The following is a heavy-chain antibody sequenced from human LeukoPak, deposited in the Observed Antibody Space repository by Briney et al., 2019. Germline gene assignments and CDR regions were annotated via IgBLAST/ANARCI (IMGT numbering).Heavy chain of an antibody. D-gene: IGHD3-10*01. CDR2: INHSGST. CDR3: ARDLRITQSVYYYYYGMDV. Sequence: SETLSLTCAVYGGSFSGYYWSWIRQPPGKGLEWIGEINHSGSTNYNPSLKSRVTISVDTSKNQFSLKLSSVTAADTAVYYCARDLRITQSVYYYYYGMDVWGQGTTVTVSS. J-gene: IGHJ6*02. V-gene: IGHV4-34*01. CDR1: GGSFSGYY.